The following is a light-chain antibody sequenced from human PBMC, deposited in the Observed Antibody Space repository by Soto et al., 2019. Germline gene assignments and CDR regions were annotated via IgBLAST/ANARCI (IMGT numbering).Light chain of an antibody. CDR1: EDISRY. Sequence: DIQVTQSPSFLSASVGDRVTITCRASEDISRYLAWYQQKPGKAPNLLIHGAFSLQSGVPSRFSGSGSGTDFTLTISSLQPEDFATYYCQQVKSYPLTFGGRTKVEIK. J-gene: IGKJ4*01. CDR3: QQVKSYPLT. CDR2: GAF. V-gene: IGKV1-9*01.